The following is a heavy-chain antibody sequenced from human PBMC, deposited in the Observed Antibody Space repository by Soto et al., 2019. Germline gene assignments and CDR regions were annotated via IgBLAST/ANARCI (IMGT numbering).Heavy chain of an antibody. J-gene: IGHJ4*02. V-gene: IGHV3-74*01. CDR2: IPSDGRDV. Sequence: GSLRLSCEAPGFNVRDFWMHWVRQPPGKGPEWVSNIPSDGRDVSYADSVRGRFTISRDDARNTLYLQMSDLRVEDTAIYYCTRDDSGLGIDYWGQGTQVTVSS. D-gene: IGHD1-26*01. CDR3: TRDDSGLGIDY. CDR1: GFNVRDFW.